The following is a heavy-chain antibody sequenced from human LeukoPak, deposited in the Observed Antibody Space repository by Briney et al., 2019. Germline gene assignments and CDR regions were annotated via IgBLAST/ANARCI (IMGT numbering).Heavy chain of an antibody. CDR3: ARWGVAARNSDY. D-gene: IGHD6-6*01. CDR1: GGSISSGGYY. J-gene: IGHJ4*02. Sequence: PSETLSLTCTVSGGSISSGGYYWSWIRQHPGKGLEWIGYIYYSGSTYYNPSLKSRVTISVDTSKNQFSLKLSSVTAADTAVYYCARWGVAARNSDYWGQGTLVTVSS. CDR2: IYYSGST. V-gene: IGHV4-31*03.